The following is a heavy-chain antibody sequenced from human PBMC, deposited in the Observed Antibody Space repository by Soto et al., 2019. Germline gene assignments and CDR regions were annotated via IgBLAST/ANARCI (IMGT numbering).Heavy chain of an antibody. CDR1: GYSFTSYW. D-gene: IGHD3-10*01. V-gene: IGHV5-10-1*01. J-gene: IGHJ6*02. CDR3: ARTPYGSGSSPSHYGMDV. Sequence: PGESLKISCKGSGYSFTSYWISWVRQMPVKGLEWMGRIDPSDSYTNYSPSFQGHVTISADKSISTAYLQWSSLKASDTAMYYCARTPYGSGSSPSHYGMDVWGQGTTVTVSS. CDR2: IDPSDSYT.